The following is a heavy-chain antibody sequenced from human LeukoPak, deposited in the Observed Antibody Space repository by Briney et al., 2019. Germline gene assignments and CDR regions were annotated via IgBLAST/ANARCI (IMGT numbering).Heavy chain of an antibody. J-gene: IGHJ5*01. CDR1: GFTFNKYG. D-gene: IGHD3-10*01. V-gene: IGHV3-33*01. Sequence: GGSLRLSCVASGFTFNKYGVHWVRQAPGKGLEWVAVIWYDGRNEYYADSVKGRLAISRDNDKNTVNLQMNSLRAEDTAVYYCARDGSGLAVRGWFDFWGQGTLVTVSS. CDR3: ARDGSGLAVRGWFDF. CDR2: IWYDGRNE.